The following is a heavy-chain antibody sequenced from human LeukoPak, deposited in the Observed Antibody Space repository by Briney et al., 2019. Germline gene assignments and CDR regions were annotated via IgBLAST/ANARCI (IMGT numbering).Heavy chain of an antibody. CDR3: ARDREYSLSPNWFDP. V-gene: IGHV3-21*01. J-gene: IGHJ5*02. D-gene: IGHD5-18*01. CDR1: GFTFSSYS. Sequence: GGSLRLSCAASGFTFSSYSMNWVRQAPGKGLEWVSSISSSSNYIYYADSAKGRFTISRDNAKNSMYLQMNSLRAEDTAVYYCARDREYSLSPNWFDPWGQGTLVTVSS. CDR2: ISSSSNYI.